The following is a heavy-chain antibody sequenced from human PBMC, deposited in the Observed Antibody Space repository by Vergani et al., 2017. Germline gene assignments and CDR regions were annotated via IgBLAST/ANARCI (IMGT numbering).Heavy chain of an antibody. CDR3: AKGSGSRSYYGMDV. D-gene: IGHD3-10*01. CDR1: GFTVSSNY. V-gene: IGHV3-53*04. CDR2: IYSGGST. Sequence: EVQLLESGGGLVQPGGSLRLSCAASGFTVSSNYMSWVRQAPGKGLEWVSVIYSGGSTYYADSVKGRITISRDNSKNSLYLQMNSLRAEDTALYYCAKGSGSRSYYGMDVWGQGTTVTVSS. J-gene: IGHJ6*02.